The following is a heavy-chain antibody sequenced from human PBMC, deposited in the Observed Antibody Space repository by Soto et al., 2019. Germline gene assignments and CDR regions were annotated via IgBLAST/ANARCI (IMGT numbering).Heavy chain of an antibody. V-gene: IGHV4-31*03. CDR1: GGSISSGGYY. Sequence: QVQLQESGPGLVKPSQTLSLTCTVSGGSISSGGYYWSWIRQHPGKGLEWIGYIYHSGSTYYNPSLKSRVTISVDTSKNQFSLKLSSVTAADTAVYYCVRDLNCSGGSCYSGTFDYWGQGTLVTVSS. CDR3: VRDLNCSGGSCYSGTFDY. CDR2: IYHSGST. J-gene: IGHJ4*02. D-gene: IGHD2-15*01.